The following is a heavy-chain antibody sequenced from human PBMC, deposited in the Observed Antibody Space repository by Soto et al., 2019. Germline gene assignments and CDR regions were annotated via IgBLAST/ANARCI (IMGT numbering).Heavy chain of an antibody. Sequence: PGGSLRLSCAASGFTFSSYWMHWVRQAPGKGLVWVSRINSDGSSTSYADSVKGRFTISRDNAKNTLYLQMNSLRAEDTAVYYCARVRWPGDYGDYLYFDYWGQGTLVTVSS. D-gene: IGHD4-17*01. V-gene: IGHV3-74*01. J-gene: IGHJ4*02. CDR1: GFTFSSYW. CDR2: INSDGSST. CDR3: ARVRWPGDYGDYLYFDY.